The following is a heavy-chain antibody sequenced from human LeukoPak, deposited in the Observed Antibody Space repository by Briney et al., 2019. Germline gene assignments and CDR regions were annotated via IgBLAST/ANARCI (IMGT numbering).Heavy chain of an antibody. V-gene: IGHV3-30*18. J-gene: IGHJ4*02. CDR1: GFTFSDYG. CDR2: VSFDGSDK. D-gene: IGHD2-2*01. CDR3: AKSGCGSTNCYVNC. Sequence: GGSLRLSCAVSGFTFSDYGMHWVRQAPGKGLEWVAVVSFDGSDKDYADSVKGRFTISRDSSRNMLYLQMNSLRAEDTAVYYCAKSGCGSTNCYVNCWGQGTLVTV.